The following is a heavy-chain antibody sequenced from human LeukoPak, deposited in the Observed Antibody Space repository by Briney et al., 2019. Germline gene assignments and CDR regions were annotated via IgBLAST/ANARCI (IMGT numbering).Heavy chain of an antibody. J-gene: IGHJ5*02. CDR3: TKDPNGDYVGAFDP. CDR1: GFTFSTFA. V-gene: IGHV3-23*01. D-gene: IGHD4-17*01. CDR2: ITGTHYTT. Sequence: GGSLRFSCAASGFTFSTFAMTWVRQAPGKGLEWVSSITGTHYTTHNTDSVKGRFTISRDNSKNTLYLQMNSLRADDTAVYYCTKDPNGDYVGAFDPWGQGTLVTVS.